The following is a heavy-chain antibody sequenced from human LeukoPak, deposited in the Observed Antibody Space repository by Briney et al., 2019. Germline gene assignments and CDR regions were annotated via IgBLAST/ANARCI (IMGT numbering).Heavy chain of an antibody. J-gene: IGHJ4*02. CDR3: AQQFDY. CDR1: GFTFSNYG. Sequence: TGGSLRLSCVASGFTFSNYGMSWVRQAPGKGLEWVSVVTYTGADTYYADSVKGRFTVSRDNSKNTLFLQMNSLRVEDTAVYYCAQQFDYWGQRILVTVSS. CDR2: VTYTGADT. D-gene: IGHD6-13*01. V-gene: IGHV3-23*01.